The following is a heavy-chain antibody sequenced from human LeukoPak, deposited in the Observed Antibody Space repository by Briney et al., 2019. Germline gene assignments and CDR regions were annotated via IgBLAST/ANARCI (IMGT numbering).Heavy chain of an antibody. CDR2: INPNSGVT. J-gene: IGHJ4*02. V-gene: IGHV1-2*02. CDR1: GYTFTGYH. CDR3: ASRDGPQGAFDY. D-gene: IGHD5-24*01. Sequence: ASVKVSFKASGYTFTGYHIHWVRQAPGQGLEWMGWINPNSGVTNYAQKFQGRVTMTRDTSISTAYMELSRLTSDDTAVYYCASRDGPQGAFDYWGQGTLVTVSS.